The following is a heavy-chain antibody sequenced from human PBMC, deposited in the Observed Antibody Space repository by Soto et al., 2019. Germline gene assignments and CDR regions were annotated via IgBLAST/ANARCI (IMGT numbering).Heavy chain of an antibody. Sequence: PSETLSLTCAVSGGSINSGDYSWSWIRQPPGKGLEWIGYVYHSGSTYYNPSLRSRVTISGDRSKNQFSLKLSSVTAADTAFYYCARLGNMVRGLRYWFDTWGQGTLVTVSS. CDR3: ARLGNMVRGLRYWFDT. CDR2: VYHSGST. CDR1: GGSINSGDYS. D-gene: IGHD3-10*01. V-gene: IGHV4-30-2*01. J-gene: IGHJ5*02.